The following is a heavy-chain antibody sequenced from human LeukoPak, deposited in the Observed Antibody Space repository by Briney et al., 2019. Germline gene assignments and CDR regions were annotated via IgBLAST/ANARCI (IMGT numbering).Heavy chain of an antibody. Sequence: GRSLRLSCAASGFIVSSHYMSWVRQAPGKGLEWVSIIYTNSNTYYADSVKGRFTISRDNSKNTLYLQMNNLRAEDTAVYYCARDRPYGDLDGFDFWGQGVLVTVSS. CDR1: GFIVSSHY. V-gene: IGHV3-66*01. J-gene: IGHJ4*02. CDR3: ARDRPYGDLDGFDF. D-gene: IGHD2-21*02. CDR2: IYTNSNT.